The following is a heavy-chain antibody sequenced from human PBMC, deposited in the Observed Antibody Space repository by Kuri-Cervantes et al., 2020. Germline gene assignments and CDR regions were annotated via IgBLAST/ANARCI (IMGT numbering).Heavy chain of an antibody. CDR3: ARASPTGYIDD. Sequence: GSLRLSCTVSGGSISSSSYYWGWIRQPPGKGLEWVGSIYYSGSTYYNPSLKSRVTISVDTSKNQFSLKLSSVTAADTAVYYCARASPTGYIDDWGQGTLVTVSS. V-gene: IGHV4-39*07. CDR1: GGSISSSSYY. D-gene: IGHD4-17*01. CDR2: IYYSGST. J-gene: IGHJ4*02.